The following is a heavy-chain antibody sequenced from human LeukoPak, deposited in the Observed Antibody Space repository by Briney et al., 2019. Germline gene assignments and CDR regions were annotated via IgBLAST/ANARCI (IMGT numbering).Heavy chain of an antibody. Sequence: SETLSLTCTVSGGSISSYYWSWIRQPAGKGLEWIGRIYTSGSTNYNPSLKSRVTMSVDTSKNQFSLKLSSVTTADTAVYYCARGVMTPPTHYYDSSGYYLDYWGQGTLVTVSS. CDR1: GGSISSYY. CDR2: IYTSGST. CDR3: ARGVMTPPTHYYDSSGYYLDY. J-gene: IGHJ4*02. V-gene: IGHV4-4*07. D-gene: IGHD3-22*01.